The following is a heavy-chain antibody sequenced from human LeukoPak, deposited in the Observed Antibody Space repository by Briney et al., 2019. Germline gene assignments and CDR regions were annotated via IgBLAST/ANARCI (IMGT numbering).Heavy chain of an antibody. Sequence: ASVKVSCKASRYTFTDYYMHWVRQAPGQGLEWMGWINPKSGETRYEQNFQGRVTMTRDTSITTAYMELSRLRSDDTAVYYCARDLFSSSWYVIVYYYGMDVWGQGTTVTVSS. CDR3: ARDLFSSSWYVIVYYYGMDV. V-gene: IGHV1-2*02. J-gene: IGHJ6*02. D-gene: IGHD6-13*01. CDR2: INPKSGET. CDR1: RYTFTDYY.